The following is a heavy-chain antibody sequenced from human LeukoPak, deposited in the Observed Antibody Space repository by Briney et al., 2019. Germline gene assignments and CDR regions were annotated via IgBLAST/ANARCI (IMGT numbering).Heavy chain of an antibody. CDR2: IGGSGSA. J-gene: IGHJ4*02. Sequence: GGSLRLSCAASGFTLSNYAMNWVRQAPGKGLEWVSGIGGSGSAYYADSVKGRFSISRDNSKNTLYLQMDSLRAEDTAVYYCAKDVAGQWLPLDYWGQGTLVTVSS. V-gene: IGHV3-23*01. CDR1: GFTLSNYA. D-gene: IGHD6-19*01. CDR3: AKDVAGQWLPLDY.